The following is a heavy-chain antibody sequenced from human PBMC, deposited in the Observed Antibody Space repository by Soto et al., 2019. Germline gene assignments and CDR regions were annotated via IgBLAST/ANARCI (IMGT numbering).Heavy chain of an antibody. D-gene: IGHD2-2*01. Sequence: ESGGGVVQPGRSLRLSCAASGFTFSSYGMHWVRQAPGKGLEWVAVISYGGSNKYYADSVKGRFTISRDNSKNTLXXQMNNLRAEDTAVYYCAKDNCISTSCYRLYNWFDPWGQGTLVTVSS. CDR2: ISYGGSNK. V-gene: IGHV3-30*18. CDR1: GFTFSSYG. CDR3: AKDNCISTSCYRLYNWFDP. J-gene: IGHJ5*02.